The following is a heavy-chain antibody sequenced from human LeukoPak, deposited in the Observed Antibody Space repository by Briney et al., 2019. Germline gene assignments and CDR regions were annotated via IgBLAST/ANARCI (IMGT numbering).Heavy chain of an antibody. V-gene: IGHV1-2*02. J-gene: IGHJ1*01. Sequence: ASVKVSCKASGYTFTGYYMHWVRQAPGQGLEWMGWINPNSGGTNYAQKLQGRVTMTTDTSTSTAYMELRSLRSDDTAVCYCAREYYGDYSSEYFQHWGQGTLVTVSS. D-gene: IGHD4-17*01. CDR3: AREYYGDYSSEYFQH. CDR1: GYTFTGYY. CDR2: INPNSGGT.